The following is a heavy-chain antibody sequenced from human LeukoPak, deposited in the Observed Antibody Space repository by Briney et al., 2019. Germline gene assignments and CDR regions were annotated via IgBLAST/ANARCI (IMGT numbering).Heavy chain of an antibody. V-gene: IGHV1-2*02. CDR3: ARMVYYYFDY. CDR1: GYTFTSYD. D-gene: IGHD2-8*01. Sequence: APVKVSCKASGYTFTSYDVHWVRQATGQGLEWMGWINPNSGGTNYAQKFQGRVTMTRDTSISTAYMELSRLRSDDTAVYYCARMVYYYFDYWGQGTLVTVSS. CDR2: INPNSGGT. J-gene: IGHJ4*02.